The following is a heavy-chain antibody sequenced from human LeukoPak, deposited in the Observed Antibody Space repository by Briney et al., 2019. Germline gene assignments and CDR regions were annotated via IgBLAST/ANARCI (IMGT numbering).Heavy chain of an antibody. Sequence: GGSLRLSCVASGFTFSDSYMSWIRQAPGKGLEWVSYISSSGSTIYYADSVKGRFTISRDNAKNSLYLQMNSLRAEDTAVYYCASLSMVVAYFDYWGQGTLVTVSS. V-gene: IGHV3-11*01. CDR1: GFTFSDSY. D-gene: IGHD2-15*01. CDR3: ASLSMVVAYFDY. J-gene: IGHJ4*02. CDR2: ISSSGSTI.